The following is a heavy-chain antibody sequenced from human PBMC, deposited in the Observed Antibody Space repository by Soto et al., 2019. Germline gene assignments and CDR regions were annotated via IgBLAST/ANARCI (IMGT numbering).Heavy chain of an antibody. CDR1: GGSISSSSYY. V-gene: IGHV4-39*01. D-gene: IGHD1-26*01. CDR2: IYYSGST. J-gene: IGHJ4*02. CDR3: ARHSGSHLDY. Sequence: SEILSLTCTVSGGSISSSSYYWGWIRQPPGKGLEWIGSIYYSGSTYYNPSLKSRVTISVDTSKNQFSLKLSSVTAADTAVYYCARHSGSHLDYWGQGTLVTVSS.